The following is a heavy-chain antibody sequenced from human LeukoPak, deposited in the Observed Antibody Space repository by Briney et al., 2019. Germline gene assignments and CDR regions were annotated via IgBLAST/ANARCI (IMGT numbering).Heavy chain of an antibody. CDR1: GYTFTSYY. J-gene: IGHJ4*02. D-gene: IGHD6-6*01. CDR2: INPSGGST. V-gene: IGHV1-46*01. CDR3: ARARAGKQLVPRGYYFDY. Sequence: ASVKVSCKASGYTFTSYYMHWVRQAPGQGLEWMGIINPSGGSTGYAQKFQGRVTMTRNTSISTAYMELSSLRSEDTAVYYCARARAGKQLVPRGYYFDYWGQGTLVTVSS.